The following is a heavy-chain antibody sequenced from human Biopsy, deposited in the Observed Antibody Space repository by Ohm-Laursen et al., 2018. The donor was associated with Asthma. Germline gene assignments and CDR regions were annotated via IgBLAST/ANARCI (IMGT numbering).Heavy chain of an antibody. Sequence: TLSLTCTVSGGSINIGDYYWSWIRQHPVRGLEWIGYIYYSGSTYYNPSLKSRVSISLDTSTNQFSLSLTSVTAADTAVYYCARTTCGDDGFDPWGQGTLVTVSS. V-gene: IGHV4-31*03. D-gene: IGHD4-17*01. CDR3: ARTTCGDDGFDP. CDR2: IYYSGST. J-gene: IGHJ5*02. CDR1: GGSINIGDYY.